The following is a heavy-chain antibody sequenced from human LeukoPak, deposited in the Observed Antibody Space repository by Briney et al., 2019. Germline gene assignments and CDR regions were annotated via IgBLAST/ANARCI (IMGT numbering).Heavy chain of an antibody. D-gene: IGHD1-7*01. CDR3: ARDYGTAGENAFDI. J-gene: IGHJ3*02. Sequence: ASVKVSCKASGYTFTGYYMHWVRQAPGQGLEWMGWITPNGDITDYAQTFRGRVTLTRDTSITTAYLELTRLTSDDTAVYYCARDYGTAGENAFDIWGQGTMVTVSS. V-gene: IGHV1-2*02. CDR2: ITPNGDIT. CDR1: GYTFTGYY.